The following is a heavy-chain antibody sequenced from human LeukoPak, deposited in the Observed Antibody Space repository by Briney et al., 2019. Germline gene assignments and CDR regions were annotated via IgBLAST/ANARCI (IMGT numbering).Heavy chain of an antibody. J-gene: IGHJ4*02. Sequence: QAGGSLRLSCAASGFTFSNYATSWVRQAPGKGLEWVSTISNSGDATYYADSVKGRFTISRDNSKNTLYLQMNSLRAEDTAVYYCAKAPPYKKYFDYWGQGTLVTVSS. D-gene: IGHD1-1*01. CDR3: AKAPPYKKYFDY. V-gene: IGHV3-23*01. CDR1: GFTFSNYA. CDR2: ISNSGDAT.